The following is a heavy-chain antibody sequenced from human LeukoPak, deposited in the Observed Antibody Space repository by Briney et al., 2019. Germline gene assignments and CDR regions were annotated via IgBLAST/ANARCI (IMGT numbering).Heavy chain of an antibody. D-gene: IGHD4-11*01. CDR2: IYYSGST. Sequence: PSETLSLTCTVSGGSINTNTYYWGWIRQPPGKGLEWVGTIYYSGSTYYNPSLKSRVTISVDTSKNQFSLKLSSVTAADTAVYYCVRTSAYSNFLGSYYWGQGTLVTVSS. CDR3: VRTSAYSNFLGSYY. CDR1: GGSINTNTYY. V-gene: IGHV4-39*01. J-gene: IGHJ4*02.